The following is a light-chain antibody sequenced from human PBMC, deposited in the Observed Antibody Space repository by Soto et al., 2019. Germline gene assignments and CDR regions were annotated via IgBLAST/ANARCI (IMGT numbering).Light chain of an antibody. CDR3: QQYGSSLT. J-gene: IGKJ3*01. CDR1: QSVSSSY. CDR2: GAS. Sequence: EIVLTQSPGTLSLSPGERATLSCRASQSVSSSYLAWYQQKPGQAPRLLIYGASTRATDIPDRFSGSGSGTEFTLTISRLEPEDFAVYDCQQYGSSLTFGPGTKVDIK. V-gene: IGKV3-20*01.